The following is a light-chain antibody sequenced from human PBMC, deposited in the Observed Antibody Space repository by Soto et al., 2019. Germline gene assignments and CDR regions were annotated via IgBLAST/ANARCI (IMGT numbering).Light chain of an antibody. CDR1: QSVRNSL. Sequence: EIVLTQSPGTLSLSPVERATLSCRASQSVRNSLLAWYQQKPGQPPRLLIYDASTRATATPARFSGSGSGTDFTLTISRLEPEDFAVYYCQHYGSSPPITFGQGTQLEIK. V-gene: IGKV3-20*01. CDR3: QHYGSSPPIT. J-gene: IGKJ5*01. CDR2: DAS.